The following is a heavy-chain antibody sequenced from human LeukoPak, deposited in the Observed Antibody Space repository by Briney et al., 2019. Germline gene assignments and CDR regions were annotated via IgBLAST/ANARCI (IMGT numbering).Heavy chain of an antibody. D-gene: IGHD1-26*01. CDR2: INPNSGGT. Sequence: ASVKVSCKASGYTFTGYYMHWVRQAPGQGLEWMGWINPNSGGTNYAQKFQGRVTMTRDTSISTAYMELSRLRSDDTAVYYCARDLRDGVGATNFDYWGQGTLVTVSS. CDR3: ARDLRDGVGATNFDY. V-gene: IGHV1-2*02. J-gene: IGHJ4*02. CDR1: GYTFTGYY.